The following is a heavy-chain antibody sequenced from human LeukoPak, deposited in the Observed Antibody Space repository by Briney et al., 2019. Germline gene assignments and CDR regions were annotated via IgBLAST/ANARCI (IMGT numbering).Heavy chain of an antibody. D-gene: IGHD6-19*01. J-gene: IGHJ4*02. CDR1: GFSFRDYA. CDR3: AKDTPFTAYTSGSSNNCFDY. V-gene: IGHV3-23*01. Sequence: PGGSLRLSCAASGFSFRDYAMTWVRQAPGKGLEWVSTVSGGAEATYYADSVKGRFVISRDNSKSALYLQMNSLRAEDTAIYYCAKDTPFTAYTSGSSNNCFDYWGQGTLVTVSS. CDR2: VSGGAEAT.